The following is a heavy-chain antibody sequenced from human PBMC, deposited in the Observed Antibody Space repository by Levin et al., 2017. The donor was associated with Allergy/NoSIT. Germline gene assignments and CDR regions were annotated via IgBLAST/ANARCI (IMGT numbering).Heavy chain of an antibody. CDR2: INPNGGST. V-gene: IGHV1-46*01. J-gene: IGHJ4*02. Sequence: ASVKVSCKASGYTFTSYYMHWVRQAPGQGLEWMGFINPNGGSTSYAQKFQGRVTMTRDTPTNTVYMDLSSLRSDETAVYYCARELESMLYAYDYWGQGTLVTVSS. CDR3: ARELESMLYAYDY. CDR1: GYTFTSYY. D-gene: IGHD2-8*01.